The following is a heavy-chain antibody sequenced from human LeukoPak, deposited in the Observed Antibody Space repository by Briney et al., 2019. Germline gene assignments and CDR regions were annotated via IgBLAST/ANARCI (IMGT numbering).Heavy chain of an antibody. Sequence: GGSLRLSCAASGFAFDDYAMHWVRQAPGKGLEWASGISWNSGSIGYADSVKGRFTISRDNAKNSLYLQMNSLRAEDTALYYCAKEGPIAAAGIFDYWGQGTLVTVSS. J-gene: IGHJ4*02. CDR1: GFAFDDYA. CDR2: ISWNSGSI. D-gene: IGHD6-13*01. V-gene: IGHV3-9*01. CDR3: AKEGPIAAAGIFDY.